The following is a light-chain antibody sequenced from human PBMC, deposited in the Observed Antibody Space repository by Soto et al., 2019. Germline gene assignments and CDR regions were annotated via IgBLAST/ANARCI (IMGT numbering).Light chain of an antibody. CDR1: QSFSSY. J-gene: IGKJ5*01. CDR2: DAS. CDR3: QQRSNWPPVIT. V-gene: IGKV3-11*01. Sequence: EIVLTQSPATLSLSPGERVTLSCRASQSFSSYLAWYQQKPGQAPRLLIYDASKRATGIPARFSARGSGTEFTLTISSLEPEDFAVYYCQQRSNWPPVITFGQGTRLEIK.